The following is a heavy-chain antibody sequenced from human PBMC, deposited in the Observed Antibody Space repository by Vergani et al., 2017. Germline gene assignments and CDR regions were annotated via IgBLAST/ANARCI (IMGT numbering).Heavy chain of an antibody. D-gene: IGHD2-2*02. V-gene: IGHV4-59*08. CDR3: ARRDKCSSTSCYTKDDYFDY. J-gene: IGHJ4*02. CDR2: IYYSGST. CDR1: GGSISSYY. Sequence: QVQLQESGPGLVKPSETLSLTCTVSGGSISSYYWSWIRQPPGKGLEWIGYIYYSGSTNYNPSLKSRVTISVDTSKNQFSLKLSSVTAADTAVYYCARRDKCSSTSCYTKDDYFDYWGQGTLVTVSS.